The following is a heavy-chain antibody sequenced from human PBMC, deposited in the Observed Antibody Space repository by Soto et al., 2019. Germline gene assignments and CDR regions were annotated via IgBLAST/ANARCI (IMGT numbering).Heavy chain of an antibody. CDR3: ARGTSYCGGDCSYFQH. D-gene: IGHD2-21*02. Sequence: LSLTCAVSGGSISSGGYSWSWIRQPPGKGLEWIGYIYHSGSTYYNPSLKSRVTISVDRSKNQFSLKLSSVTAADTAVYYRARGTSYCGGDCSYFQHWGQGTLVTVSS. CDR1: GGSISSGGYS. J-gene: IGHJ1*01. V-gene: IGHV4-30-2*01. CDR2: IYHSGST.